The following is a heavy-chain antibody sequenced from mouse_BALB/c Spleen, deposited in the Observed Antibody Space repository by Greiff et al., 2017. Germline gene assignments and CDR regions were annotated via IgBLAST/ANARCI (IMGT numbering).Heavy chain of an antibody. CDR1: GFTFSSYG. Sequence: EVKVVESGGDLVKPGGSLKLSCAASGFTFSSYGMSWVRQTPDKRLEWVATISSGGSYTYYPDSVKGRFTISRDNAKNTLYLQMSSLKSEDTAMYYCARHDERRGFAYWGQGTLVTVSA. J-gene: IGHJ3*01. CDR3: ARHDERRGFAY. V-gene: IGHV5-6*01. D-gene: IGHD2-12*01. CDR2: ISSGGSYT.